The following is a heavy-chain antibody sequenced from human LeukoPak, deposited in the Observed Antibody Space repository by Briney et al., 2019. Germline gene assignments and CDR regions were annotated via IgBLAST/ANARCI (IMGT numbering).Heavy chain of an antibody. Sequence: SETLSLTCAVYGGSFSGYYWSWIRQPPGKGLEWIGEINHSGSTNYNPSLKSRVTISVDTSKNQFSLKLSSVTAADTAVYYSARQYRRDSSGRYRSAWYFDLWGRGTLVTVSS. CDR3: ARQYRRDSSGRYRSAWYFDL. CDR1: GGSFSGYY. D-gene: IGHD6-19*01. CDR2: INHSGST. J-gene: IGHJ2*01. V-gene: IGHV4-34*01.